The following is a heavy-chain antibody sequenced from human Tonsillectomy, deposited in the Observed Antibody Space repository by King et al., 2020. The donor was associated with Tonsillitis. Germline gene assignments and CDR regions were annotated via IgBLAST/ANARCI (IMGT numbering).Heavy chain of an antibody. CDR3: ARDRDWAFDC. Sequence: VQLVESGGGLVQPGGSLRLSCVASGFIFSDYNMNWVRQAPGKGLEWLSYMVPRDSPITSADSVKGRFTISRDNAKNSLYLPMNSLTADDTAVYYCARDRDWAFDCWGQGTLVTVSA. J-gene: IGHJ4*02. CDR2: MVPRDSPI. D-gene: IGHD3/OR15-3a*01. V-gene: IGHV3-48*04. CDR1: GFIFSDYN.